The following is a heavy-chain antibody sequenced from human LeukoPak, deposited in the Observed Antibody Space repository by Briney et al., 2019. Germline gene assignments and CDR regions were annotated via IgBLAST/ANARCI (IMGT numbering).Heavy chain of an antibody. CDR2: ITPIFGTA. Sequence: SVKVSCKASGGTFSRYAISWVRQAPGQGLEWMGGITPIFGTANYAQKFQGRVTITTDESTSTAYMELSSLRSEDTAVYYCARATIFGVVILDYWGQGTLVTVSS. CDR1: GGTFSRYA. CDR3: ARATIFGVVILDY. D-gene: IGHD3-3*01. J-gene: IGHJ4*02. V-gene: IGHV1-69*05.